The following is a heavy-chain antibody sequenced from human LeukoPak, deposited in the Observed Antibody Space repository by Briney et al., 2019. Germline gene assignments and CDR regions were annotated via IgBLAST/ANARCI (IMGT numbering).Heavy chain of an antibody. J-gene: IGHJ3*02. D-gene: IGHD3-22*01. CDR3: ARDSPHYYDSSGQHDAFDI. CDR2: INHSGST. CDR1: GGSFSGYY. Sequence: SETLSLTCAVYGGSFSGYYWSWIRQPPGKGLEWIGEINHSGSTNYNPSLKSRVTISVDTSKNQFSLKLSSVTAADTAVYYCARDSPHYYDSSGQHDAFDIWGQGTMVTVSS. V-gene: IGHV4-34*01.